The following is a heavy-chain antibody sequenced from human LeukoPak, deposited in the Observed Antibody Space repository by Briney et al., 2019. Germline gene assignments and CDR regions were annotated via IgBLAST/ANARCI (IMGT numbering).Heavy chain of an antibody. J-gene: IGHJ4*02. CDR2: IYYSGST. CDR1: GGSISSSSYY. CDR3: ARLSTSHSN. D-gene: IGHD2-15*01. V-gene: IGHV4-39*01. Sequence: PSETLSLTCTISGGSISSSSYYWGWIRQPPGKGLEWIGSIYYSGSTYYNPSLKSRVTISVDTSENQFSLKLSSVTAADTAVYYCARLSTSHSNWGQGTLVTVSS.